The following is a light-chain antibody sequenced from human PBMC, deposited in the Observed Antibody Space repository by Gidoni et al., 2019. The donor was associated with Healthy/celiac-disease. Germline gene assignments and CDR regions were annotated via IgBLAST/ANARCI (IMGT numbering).Light chain of an antibody. CDR2: DAS. Sequence: DIQMIQSPSTLSASVGDRVTITCRASQSISSWLAWYQQKPGKAPKLLIYDASSLESGVPSRFSGSGSGTEFTLTISSLQPDDFATYYCQQYNSYSITFXQXTRLEIK. J-gene: IGKJ5*01. CDR1: QSISSW. V-gene: IGKV1-5*01. CDR3: QQYNSYSIT.